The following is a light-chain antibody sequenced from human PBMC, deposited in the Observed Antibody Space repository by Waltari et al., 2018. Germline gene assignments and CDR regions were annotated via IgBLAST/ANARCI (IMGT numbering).Light chain of an antibody. J-gene: IGKJ4*01. V-gene: IGKV3-20*01. CDR3: QQYDISPLT. Sequence: EIVLTQSPGTLSLSPGEGATLSCRTSQTIRTTYLASYQQNPGQAPTLLIYGTFSRATGIPDRFTGSGSGTDFSLTISSLEPEDFATYYCQQYDISPLTFGGGTKVEIK. CDR2: GTF. CDR1: QTIRTTY.